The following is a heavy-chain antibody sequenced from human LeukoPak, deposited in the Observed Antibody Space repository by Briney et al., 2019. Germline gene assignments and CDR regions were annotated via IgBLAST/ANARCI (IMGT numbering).Heavy chain of an antibody. V-gene: IGHV3-23*01. J-gene: IGHJ5*02. CDR2: ISGSGGST. D-gene: IGHD3-10*01. CDR1: GFTFSSYG. Sequence: LTGGSLRLSCAASGFTFSSYGMSWVRQAPGKGLEWVSAISGSGGSTYYADSVKGRFTISRDNSKNTLHPQMNSLRAEDTAVYYCAKDHMVRGVIDFDPWGQGTLVTVSS. CDR3: AKDHMVRGVIDFDP.